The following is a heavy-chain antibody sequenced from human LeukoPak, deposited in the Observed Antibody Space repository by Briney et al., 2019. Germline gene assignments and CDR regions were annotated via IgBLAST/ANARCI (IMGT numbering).Heavy chain of an antibody. CDR1: GGTFSSYA. D-gene: IGHD6-19*01. Sequence: ASVKVSCKASGGTFSSYAISWVRQAPGQGLEWMGRIIPIFGTANYAQKFQGRVTITTDESTSTAYMELSSLRSEDTAVYYRASSPVVYSSGWYGGSQSNWFDPWGQGTLVTVSS. V-gene: IGHV1-69*05. CDR2: IIPIFGTA. CDR3: ASSPVVYSSGWYGGSQSNWFDP. J-gene: IGHJ5*02.